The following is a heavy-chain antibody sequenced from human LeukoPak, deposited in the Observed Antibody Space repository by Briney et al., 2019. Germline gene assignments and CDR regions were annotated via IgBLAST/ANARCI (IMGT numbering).Heavy chain of an antibody. J-gene: IGHJ4*02. CDR3: VKETFTVTSPFDY. V-gene: IGHV3-64D*09. Sequence: PGGSLRLSCSASGFTFSSYAMHWVRQAPGKGLEYVSAINSNGGSTYYADSVRGRFTISRDNSKNTLYLQMSSLRAEGTAVYYCVKETFTVTSPFDYWGQGTLVTVSS. CDR1: GFTFSSYA. CDR2: INSNGGST. D-gene: IGHD3-16*01.